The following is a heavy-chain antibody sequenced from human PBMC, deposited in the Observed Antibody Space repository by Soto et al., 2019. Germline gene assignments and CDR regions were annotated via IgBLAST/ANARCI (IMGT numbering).Heavy chain of an antibody. D-gene: IGHD3-3*01. CDR3: AVDRPLDYDFCFDP. J-gene: IGHJ5*02. CDR2: FDPEDGET. Sequence: GASVKVSCKVSGYTLTELSMHWVRQAPGKGLEWMGGFDPEDGETIYAQKFQGRVTMTEDTSTDTAYMELSSLRSEDTAVYYCAVDRPLDYDFCFDPWGQGTLVTVSS. CDR1: GYTLTELS. V-gene: IGHV1-24*01.